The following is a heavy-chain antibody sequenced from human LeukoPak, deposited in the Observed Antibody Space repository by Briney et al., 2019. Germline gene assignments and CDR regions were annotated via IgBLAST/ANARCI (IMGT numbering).Heavy chain of an antibody. CDR3: AAWTPDLVFDY. D-gene: IGHD3/OR15-3a*01. J-gene: IGHJ4*02. CDR2: IYYSGST. Sequence: PSETLSLTCTVSGGSISSSSYFWGWIRQPPGKGLEWIGSIYYSGSTYYNPSLKSRVTISVDTSKNQFSLKLSSVTAADTAVYYCAAWTPDLVFDYWGQGTLVTVSS. CDR1: GGSISSSSYF. V-gene: IGHV4-39*01.